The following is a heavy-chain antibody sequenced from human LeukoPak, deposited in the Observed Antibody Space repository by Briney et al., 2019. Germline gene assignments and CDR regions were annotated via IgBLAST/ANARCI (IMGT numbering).Heavy chain of an antibody. CDR3: TRELWPSGSYYFDY. CDR1: GFTFSNAW. Sequence: GGSLRLSCAASGFTFSNAWMSWVRQAPGKGLEWVGFIRSKAYGGTTEYAASVKGRFTISRDDSKSIAYLQMNSLKTEDTAVYYCTRELWPSGSYYFDYWGQGTLVTVSS. CDR2: IRSKAYGGTT. J-gene: IGHJ4*02. D-gene: IGHD1-26*01. V-gene: IGHV3-49*04.